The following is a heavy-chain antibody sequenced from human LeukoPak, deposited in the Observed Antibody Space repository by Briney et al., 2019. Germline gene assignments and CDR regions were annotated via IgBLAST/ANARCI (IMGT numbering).Heavy chain of an antibody. V-gene: IGHV1-2*02. Sequence: GASVKVSCKASGYTFTGYYMHWVRQAPGQGLEWMGWINPNSGGTNYAQKFQGRVTMTRDTSISTAYMELSRLRSDDTAVYYCARDPRYSYGWYFDYWGQGTLVTVSS. CDR2: INPNSGGT. CDR1: GYTFTGYY. D-gene: IGHD5-18*01. J-gene: IGHJ4*02. CDR3: ARDPRYSYGWYFDY.